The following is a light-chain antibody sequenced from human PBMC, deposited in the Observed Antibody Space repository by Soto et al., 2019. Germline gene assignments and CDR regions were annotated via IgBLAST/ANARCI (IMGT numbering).Light chain of an antibody. CDR2: GAS. CDR3: QQYDTWPPWT. V-gene: IGKV3-15*01. J-gene: IGKJ1*01. Sequence: EIVLTQSPATLSVSPGERATFSCRSSQTVVSYLAWYQQKPGQAPRLLIYGASTRATGIPARFSGSGSGTDFTLTISSLQSEDFAVYYCQQYDTWPPWTFGQGTKVDIK. CDR1: QTVVSY.